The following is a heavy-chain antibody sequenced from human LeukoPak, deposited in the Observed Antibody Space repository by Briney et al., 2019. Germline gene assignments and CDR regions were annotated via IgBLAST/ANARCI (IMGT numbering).Heavy chain of an antibody. CDR1: GGSFSGYY. J-gene: IGHJ4*02. Sequence: SETLSLTCAVFGGSFSGYYWSWIRQPPGKGLEWIGEIDHSGSTNYNPSMKGRVTMSVDTSKSQLSLKVTSVTAADTAAYYCARRRSSGRHYFDYWGQGTLVNVSS. D-gene: IGHD3-22*01. CDR2: IDHSGST. CDR3: ARRRSSGRHYFDY. V-gene: IGHV4-34*01.